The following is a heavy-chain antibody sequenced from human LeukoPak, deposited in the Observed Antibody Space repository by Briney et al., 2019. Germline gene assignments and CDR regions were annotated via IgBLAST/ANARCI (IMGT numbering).Heavy chain of an antibody. V-gene: IGHV3-23*01. CDR3: AKHTYHGNAFDI. CDR2: ITAGGGER. J-gene: IGHJ3*02. D-gene: IGHD1-14*01. CDR1: GFTFSSYS. Sequence: GGSLRLSCAASGFTFSSYSMSWVRQAPGKGLEWVSGITAGGGERYYADSVRGRFTISRDNSKNTLYLHMGSLSAEDTALYYCAKHTYHGNAFDIWGQGTMATVSS.